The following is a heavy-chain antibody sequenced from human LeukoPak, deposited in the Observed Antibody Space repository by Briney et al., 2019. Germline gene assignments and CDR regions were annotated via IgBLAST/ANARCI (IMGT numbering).Heavy chain of an antibody. CDR2: INPSGGST. J-gene: IGHJ5*02. V-gene: IGHV1-46*01. Sequence: ASVKVSCKASGYTFTSYYMHWVRQAPGQGLERMGIINPSGGSTSYAQKFQGRVTMTRDTSTSTVYMELSSLRSEDTAVYYCARVGYYDRSGYYGRFDPWGQGTLVTVSS. D-gene: IGHD3-22*01. CDR1: GYTFTSYY. CDR3: ARVGYYDRSGYYGRFDP.